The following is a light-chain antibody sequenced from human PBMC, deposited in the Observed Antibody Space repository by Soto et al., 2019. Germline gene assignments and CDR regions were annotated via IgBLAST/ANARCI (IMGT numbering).Light chain of an antibody. J-gene: IGKJ4*01. CDR1: ESVSNN. CDR2: HAS. Sequence: EIVMTQSPATMSVSPGERDTLSCRASESVSNNLAWYQQKFGQAPRLLIYHASTRATGIPARFSGSGSGTELTLTISSLQSEEFALYCCQQYNEWPLTFGGGTKVQIK. V-gene: IGKV3-15*01. CDR3: QQYNEWPLT.